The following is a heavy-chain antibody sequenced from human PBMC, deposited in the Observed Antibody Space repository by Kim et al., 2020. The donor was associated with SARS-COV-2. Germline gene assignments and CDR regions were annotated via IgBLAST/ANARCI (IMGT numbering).Heavy chain of an antibody. V-gene: IGHV5-51*01. CDR3: ARHSEGSSHYFYYYMDV. Sequence: GESLKISCQGSGYTFTNYWIVWVRQMPGKGLEWMGIIYPDDSDITYSPSFQGQVTISADKSINTAYLQWSSLKASDTAMYYCARHSEGSSHYFYYYMDVWGKGTTVTVS. CDR2: IYPDDSDI. J-gene: IGHJ6*03. CDR1: GYTFTNYW. D-gene: IGHD3-10*01.